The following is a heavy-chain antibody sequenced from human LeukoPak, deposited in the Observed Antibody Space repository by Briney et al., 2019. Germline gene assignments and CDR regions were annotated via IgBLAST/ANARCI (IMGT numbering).Heavy chain of an antibody. V-gene: IGHV1-8*03. CDR3: ARTDRVVPAVGYYYYYMDV. CDR2: MNPNSGNT. D-gene: IGHD2-2*01. CDR1: GYTFTSYD. J-gene: IGHJ6*03. Sequence: ASVKVSCKASGYTFTSYDINWVRQATGQGLEWKGWMNPNSGNTGYAQKFQGRVTITRNTSISTAYMELSSLRSEDTAVYYCARTDRVVPAVGYYYYYMDVWGKGTTVTVSS.